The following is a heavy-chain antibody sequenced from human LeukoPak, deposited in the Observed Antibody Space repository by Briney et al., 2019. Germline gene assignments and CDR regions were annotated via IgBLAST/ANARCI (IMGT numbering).Heavy chain of an antibody. V-gene: IGHV3-23*01. CDR3: AKDLYGDYDNDY. Sequence: LPGGSPRLPCAASGFTFSSYAMSWVRQAPGKGLEWVSGISGSGSITYYADSVKGRFTISRDNSKNTLYLQMNSLRAEDTAVYYCAKDLYGDYDNDYWGQGTLVTVSS. D-gene: IGHD4-17*01. J-gene: IGHJ4*02. CDR2: ISGSGSIT. CDR1: GFTFSSYA.